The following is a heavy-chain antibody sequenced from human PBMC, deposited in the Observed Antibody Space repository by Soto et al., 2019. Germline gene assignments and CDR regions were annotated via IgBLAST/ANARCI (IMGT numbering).Heavy chain of an antibody. CDR3: ARDRGDGYSH. CDR1: GDTLSHYG. V-gene: IGHV1-69*10. J-gene: IGHJ4*02. Sequence: SVKVSCKASGDTLSHYGVSWVRQVPGKGLEWMGGTTAILGTRDYAQKFQGRMTITSDTSKNQFSLKLSSVTAADTAVYYCARDRGDGYSHWGQGTLVTVSS. CDR2: TTAILGTR. D-gene: IGHD4-4*01.